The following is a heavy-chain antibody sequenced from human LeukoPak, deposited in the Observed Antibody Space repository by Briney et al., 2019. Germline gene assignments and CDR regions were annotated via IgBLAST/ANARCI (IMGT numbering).Heavy chain of an antibody. CDR1: GFTFSSYE. V-gene: IGHV3-48*03. D-gene: IGHD5-18*01. Sequence: RPGGSLRLSCAASGFTFSSYEMNWVRQAPGKGLEWISYISASGTITHYADSVEGRFTISRDNAKNSLYLQMNSLRAEDTAVYYCARAGSELWLMYGYWGQGTLVTVSS. CDR3: ARAGSELWLMYGY. CDR2: ISASGTIT. J-gene: IGHJ4*02.